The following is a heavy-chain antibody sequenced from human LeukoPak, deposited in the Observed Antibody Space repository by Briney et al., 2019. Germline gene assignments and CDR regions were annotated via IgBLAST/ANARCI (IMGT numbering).Heavy chain of an antibody. D-gene: IGHD3-16*01. Sequence: PSETLSLTCTVSGYSISSGYYWAWIRQPPGKGLEWIGYIYHSGSTYYNPSLKSRVTISVDTSKNQFSLKLSSVTAADTAVYYCAGAMGGYGSDAFDIWGQGTMVTVSS. V-gene: IGHV4-38-2*02. J-gene: IGHJ3*02. CDR2: IYHSGST. CDR3: AGAMGGYGSDAFDI. CDR1: GYSISSGYY.